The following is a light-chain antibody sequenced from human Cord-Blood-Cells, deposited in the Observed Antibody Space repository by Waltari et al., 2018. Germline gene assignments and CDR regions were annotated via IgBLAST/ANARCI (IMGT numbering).Light chain of an antibody. CDR3: SSYTSSSTVV. CDR1: SSDVGGYNY. J-gene: IGLJ2*01. Sequence: LTQPASVSGPPGQSITISCTGTSSDVGGYNYVSWYQQHPGKAPKLMIYDVSNRPSGVSNRFSGSKSGNTASLTISGLQAEDEADYYCSSYTSSSTVVFGGGTKLTVL. V-gene: IGLV2-14*01. CDR2: DVS.